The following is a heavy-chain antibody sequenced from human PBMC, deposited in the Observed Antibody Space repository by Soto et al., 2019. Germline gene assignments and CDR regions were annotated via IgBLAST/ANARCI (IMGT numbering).Heavy chain of an antibody. Sequence: SETLSLTCAVYGGSFSGYYWSWIRQPPGKGLEWIGEINHSGSTNYNPSLKSRVTISVDTSKNQFSLKLSSVTAADTAVYYCARQCYYDYIWGSCSSFDPWGQGTLVTVSS. CDR2: INHSGST. V-gene: IGHV4-34*01. J-gene: IGHJ5*02. CDR1: GGSFSGYY. D-gene: IGHD3-16*01. CDR3: ARQCYYDYIWGSCSSFDP.